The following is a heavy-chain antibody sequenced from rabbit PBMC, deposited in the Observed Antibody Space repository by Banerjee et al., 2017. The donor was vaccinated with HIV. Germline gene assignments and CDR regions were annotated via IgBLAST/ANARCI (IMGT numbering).Heavy chain of an antibody. CDR3: ARSRNAGGAGYWLAAYGMDL. CDR1: GIDFSSNYV. V-gene: IGHV1S43*01. Sequence: EESGGDLVKPEGSLTLTCKASGIDFSSNYVMCWVRQAPGKGLEWIACIYTGSGSTWYANWAKGRFTITRSTSLNTVTLQLNSLTGADTATYFCARSRNAGGAGYWLAAYGMDLWGPGTLVTVS. CDR2: IYTGSGST. J-gene: IGHJ6*01. D-gene: IGHD1-1*01.